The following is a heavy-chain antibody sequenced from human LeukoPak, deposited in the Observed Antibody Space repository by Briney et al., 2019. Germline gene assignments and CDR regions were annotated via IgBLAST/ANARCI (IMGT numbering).Heavy chain of an antibody. D-gene: IGHD3-16*01. CDR2: VYHSGNT. CDR3: ARDYSWGVAYFDY. V-gene: IGHV4-39*07. J-gene: IGHJ4*02. CDR1: GDSITKDSYY. Sequence: SETLSLTCNVSGDSITKDSYYWAWIRQPPGKGREWIGSVYHSGNTYKNPSLKRRVFMSIDTSKNQFSLNLTSVTAADTAVYYCARDYSWGVAYFDYWGQGALVTVSS.